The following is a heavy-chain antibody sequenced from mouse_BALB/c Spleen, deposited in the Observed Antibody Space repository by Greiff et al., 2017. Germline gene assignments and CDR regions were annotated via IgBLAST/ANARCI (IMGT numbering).Heavy chain of an antibody. CDR3: TRDFPYFDY. CDR1: GFTFSSYA. V-gene: IGHV5-6-4*01. Sequence: DVKLVESGGGLVKPGGSLKLSCAASGFTFSSYAMSWVRQSPEKRLEWVAEISSGGSYTYYPDSVKGRFTISRDNAKNTLYLQMNSLKSEDTAMYYCTRDFPYFDYWGQGTTLTVSS. CDR2: ISSGGSYT. J-gene: IGHJ2*01.